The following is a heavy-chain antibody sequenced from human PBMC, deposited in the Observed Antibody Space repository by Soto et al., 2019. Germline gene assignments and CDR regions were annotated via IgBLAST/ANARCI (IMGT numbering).Heavy chain of an antibody. D-gene: IGHD6-13*01. J-gene: IGHJ4*02. CDR2: ISESGGST. CDR1: VFSFSDYA. V-gene: IGHV3-23*01. Sequence: PGGSLRLACASSVFSFSDYAMSWVRQAPGKGLEWVSVISESGGSTHYADSVRGRFTVSRDNSKNSLSLRMNSLRDEDTAVYFCAKRSPYSSGWYSPIFDYWGQGALVTVSS. CDR3: AKRSPYSSGWYSPIFDY.